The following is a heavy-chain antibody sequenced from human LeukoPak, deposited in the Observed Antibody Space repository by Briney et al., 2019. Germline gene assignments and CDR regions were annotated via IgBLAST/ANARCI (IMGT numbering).Heavy chain of an antibody. J-gene: IGHJ5*02. CDR1: GGSISSGGYS. CDR2: IYHSGST. Sequence: SSQTLSLTCAVSGGSISSGGYSWSWIRQPPGKGLEWIGYIYHSGSTYYNPSLKSRVTISVDRSKNQFSLKLSSVTAADTAVYCCARGGYYYGSGSYPRYNWFDPWGQGTLVTVSS. D-gene: IGHD3-10*01. CDR3: ARGGYYYGSGSYPRYNWFDP. V-gene: IGHV4-30-2*01.